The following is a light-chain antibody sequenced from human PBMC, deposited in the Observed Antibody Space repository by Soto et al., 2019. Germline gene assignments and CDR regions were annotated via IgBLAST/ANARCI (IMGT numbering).Light chain of an antibody. CDR2: GPF. CDR1: QSVGGSY. J-gene: IGKJ3*01. V-gene: IGKV3D-20*02. Sequence: ETVSSQSPGTLSLSPGERATLSCRASQSVGGSYVGWYQQKPGQGPRLLIFGPFSRATGIPDRFSGSGSGTDFTLTISSLEPEDFAVYYCQQRRAFGPGTKADI. CDR3: QQRRA.